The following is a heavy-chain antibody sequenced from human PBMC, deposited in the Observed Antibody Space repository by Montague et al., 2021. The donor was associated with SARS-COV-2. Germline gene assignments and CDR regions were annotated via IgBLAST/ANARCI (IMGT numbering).Heavy chain of an antibody. V-gene: IGHV4-39*01. J-gene: IGHJ4*02. D-gene: IGHD2-21*01. CDR2: YYYSAIS. Sequence: SETLSLTCNVSGGSISSSFYYWIWIRQPPGQELVWIGSYYYSAISYYNPTLKIRVTISVDTSKIQLSLKLSSVTAADSSVYYCAGSVVIVALNYFDYWGQGTLVTVSS. CDR1: GGSISSSFYY. CDR3: AGSVVIVALNYFDY.